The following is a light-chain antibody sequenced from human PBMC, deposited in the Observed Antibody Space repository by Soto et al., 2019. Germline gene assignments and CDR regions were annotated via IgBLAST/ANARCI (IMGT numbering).Light chain of an antibody. CDR3: QHYDHLPPCT. Sequence: DIQMTQSPSSLSASVGDRVTITCQASQDISKYLNWYQQKPGRAPKLLIYGAYNLETGVPSRFSGSGYGTDFTFPISSLQPADIATYYCQHYDHLPPCTFGPGTKVAIK. CDR2: GAY. J-gene: IGKJ3*01. CDR1: QDISKY. V-gene: IGKV1-33*01.